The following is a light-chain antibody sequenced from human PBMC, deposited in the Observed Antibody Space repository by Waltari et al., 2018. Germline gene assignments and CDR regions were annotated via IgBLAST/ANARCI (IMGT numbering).Light chain of an antibody. V-gene: IGKV3-20*01. CDR2: GAS. Sequence: EIVLTQSPGILSLSPGERATLSFRASQSVSRTLAWYQQKPGQAPRLLIYGASSRATGIPDRFSCGGSGTDFSLTISRLEPEDFAVYYCQHYVRLPATFGQGTKVEIK. CDR1: QSVSRT. J-gene: IGKJ1*01. CDR3: QHYVRLPAT.